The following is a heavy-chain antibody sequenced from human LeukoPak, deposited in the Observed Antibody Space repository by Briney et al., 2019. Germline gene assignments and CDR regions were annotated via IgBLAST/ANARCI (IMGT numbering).Heavy chain of an antibody. CDR3: ARQTPLAAAGTYDY. CDR1: GGSFSDYY. V-gene: IGHV4-34*01. J-gene: IGHJ4*02. D-gene: IGHD6-13*01. Sequence: SETLSLTCAVYGGSFSDYYWSWIRQPPGKGLEWIGEINHSGSTNYNPSLKSRVTISVDTSKNQFSLKLSSVTAADTAVYYCARQTPLAAAGTYDYWGQGTLVTVSS. CDR2: INHSGST.